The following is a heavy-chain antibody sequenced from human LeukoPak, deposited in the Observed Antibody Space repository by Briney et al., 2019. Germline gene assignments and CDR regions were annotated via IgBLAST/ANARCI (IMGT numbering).Heavy chain of an antibody. CDR2: MSGSGHVI. J-gene: IGHJ4*02. V-gene: IGHV3-11*01. CDR3: ARDPFMTTGWGIDY. CDR1: GFSFSDDY. Sequence: GGSLRLSCAASGFSFSDDYMNWIRQAPGKGLEWVAYMSGSGHVIYYADSVEGRFTISRDNARNSLYLQMNSLRAEDTAIYYCARDPFMTTGWGIDYWGQGTLVTVSS. D-gene: IGHD4-17*01.